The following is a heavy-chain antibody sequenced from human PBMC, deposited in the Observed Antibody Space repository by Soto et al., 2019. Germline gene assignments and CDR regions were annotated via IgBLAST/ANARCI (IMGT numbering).Heavy chain of an antibody. CDR1: GGSLSNYA. V-gene: IGHV1-69*12. Sequence: VQVVQSGAEVKSPGSSVKISCKPSGGSLSNYALSWVRQAPGQGLEWMGGIIPVSGTTKYAQKFEGRLKMTADESTTTAYMERSGLRYEDTAIYYCARGGRWDSLSSASATFDDWGQGTLVTVAS. J-gene: IGHJ4*02. CDR3: ARGGRWDSLSSASATFDD. D-gene: IGHD1-26*01. CDR2: IIPVSGTT.